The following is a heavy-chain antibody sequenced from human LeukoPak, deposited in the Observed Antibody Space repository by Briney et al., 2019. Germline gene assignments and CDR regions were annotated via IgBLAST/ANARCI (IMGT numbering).Heavy chain of an antibody. CDR3: ARNMDYSNSVGDYSTFFFDY. CDR1: GFTFSTYW. J-gene: IGHJ4*02. CDR2: INEDGSET. D-gene: IGHD3-22*01. Sequence: GGSLRLSCSASGFTFSTYWMSWVRQAPGKGLEWVANINEDGSETYSLDSVKGRFTTSRDNAKNSLSLQTNNLRAEDTAVYYCARNMDYSNSVGDYSTFFFDYWGRGTLVTVSS. V-gene: IGHV3-7*01.